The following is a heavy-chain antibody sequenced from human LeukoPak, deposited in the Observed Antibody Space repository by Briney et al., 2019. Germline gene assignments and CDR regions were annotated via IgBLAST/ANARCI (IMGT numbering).Heavy chain of an antibody. Sequence: PSETLSLTCAVYGGSFSGYYWSWIRQPPGKGLEWIGEINHSGSTNYNPSLKSRVTISVDTSKNQFSLKLSSVTAAHTAVYYCARHAIDFWTGSFDSWGQGTLVTVSS. CDR2: INHSGST. J-gene: IGHJ4*02. CDR3: ARHAIDFWTGSFDS. V-gene: IGHV4-34*01. D-gene: IGHD3/OR15-3a*01. CDR1: GGSFSGYY.